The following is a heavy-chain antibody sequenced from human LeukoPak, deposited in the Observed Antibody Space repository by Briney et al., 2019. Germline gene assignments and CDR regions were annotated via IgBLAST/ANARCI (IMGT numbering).Heavy chain of an antibody. CDR2: IYPGDSDT. CDR3: ARLQNVFGMDV. J-gene: IGHJ6*04. D-gene: IGHD1-1*01. V-gene: IGHV5-51*01. Sequence: GESLKISCKGFGYSFSDYWIAWVRQMPAKGLEWMGIIYPGDSDTRYSPSFQGQVTISADKSISTAYLQWSSLKASDTAMYYCARLQNVFGMDVWGKGTTVTVSS. CDR1: GYSFSDYW.